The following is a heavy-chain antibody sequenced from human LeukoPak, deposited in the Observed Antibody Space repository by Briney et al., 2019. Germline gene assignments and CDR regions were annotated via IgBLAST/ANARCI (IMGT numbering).Heavy chain of an antibody. Sequence: GSLRLSCAASGFIFSNYAMSWVRQAPGKGPEWVSGTTGSGITYYADSVKGRFTVSRDNSKNTLYLQMNSLRAEDTAVYYCAKDGQGTYWGQGTLVTVSS. V-gene: IGHV3-23*01. CDR2: TTGSGIT. D-gene: IGHD3-10*01. J-gene: IGHJ4*02. CDR3: AKDGQGTY. CDR1: GFIFSNYA.